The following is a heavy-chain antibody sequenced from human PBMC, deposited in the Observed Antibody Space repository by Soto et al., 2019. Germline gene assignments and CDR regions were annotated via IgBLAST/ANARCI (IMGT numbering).Heavy chain of an antibody. CDR2: INPNSGGT. V-gene: IGHV1-2*02. CDR1: GYTFTSYG. Sequence: ASVKVSCKASGYTFTSYGISWVRQAPGQGLEWMGWINPNSGGTNYAQKFQGRVTMTSDTSIATAYMELTSLTSDDTAMYYCARQGSGLQVPVGHFQYWGQGTLVTVSS. D-gene: IGHD3-10*01. CDR3: ARQGSGLQVPVGHFQY. J-gene: IGHJ1*01.